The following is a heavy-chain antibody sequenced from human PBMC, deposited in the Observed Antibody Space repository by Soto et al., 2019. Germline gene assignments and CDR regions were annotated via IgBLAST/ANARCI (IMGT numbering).Heavy chain of an antibody. Sequence: EVQLVESGGGLVQPGGSLRLSCEASGFTFVDYAMHWVRQAPGQGLEWVSGISWDGGSMGYADSVKGRFTISRDNAKKSMYLKWNSLREENTALYYCKKEEGFGSSISCKAAFDYWGQGTMVTVS. CDR2: ISWDGGSM. CDR1: GFTFVDYA. CDR3: KKEEGFGSSISCKAAFDY. D-gene: IGHD2-2*01. J-gene: IGHJ3*01. V-gene: IGHV3-9*01.